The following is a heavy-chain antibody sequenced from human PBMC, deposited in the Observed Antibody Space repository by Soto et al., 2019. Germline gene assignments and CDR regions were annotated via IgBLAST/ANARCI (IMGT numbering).Heavy chain of an antibody. J-gene: IGHJ4*02. CDR3: AAGGYYYDSSGYPTFDY. Sequence: QMQLVQSGPEVKKPGTSVKVSCKASGFTFTSSAMQWVRQARGQRLEWIGWIVVGSGNTNYAQKFQERVTITRDMSTSTAYMELSSLRSEDTAVFYCAAGGYYYDSSGYPTFDYWGQGTLVTVSS. CDR1: GFTFTSSA. CDR2: IVVGSGNT. D-gene: IGHD3-22*01. V-gene: IGHV1-58*02.